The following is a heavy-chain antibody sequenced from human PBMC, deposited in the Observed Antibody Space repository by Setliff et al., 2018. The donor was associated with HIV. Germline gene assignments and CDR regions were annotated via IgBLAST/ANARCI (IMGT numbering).Heavy chain of an antibody. V-gene: IGHV1-18*01. J-gene: IGHJ4*02. D-gene: IGHD3-10*01. CDR3: ATDRTQTGINLVRGIIRDPERYPLDY. Sequence: RASVKVSCKASGYPFSNFGISWVRQAPGQGLEWMAWINVYNGDTNFAQKFQGRVTLTKDTSTGTAFMELRSLRSDDTAVYYCATDRTQTGINLVRGIIRDPERYPLDYWGQGTRVTVSS. CDR2: INVYNGDT. CDR1: GYPFSNFG.